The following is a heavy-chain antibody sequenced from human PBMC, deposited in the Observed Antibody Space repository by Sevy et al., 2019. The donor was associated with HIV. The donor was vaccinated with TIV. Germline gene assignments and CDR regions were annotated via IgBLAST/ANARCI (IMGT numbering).Heavy chain of an antibody. CDR2: INPSGGST. D-gene: IGHD2-2*01. V-gene: IGHV1-46*01. CDR3: ARVLSLSVPAAQRYFDY. J-gene: IGHJ4*02. Sequence: ASVMVSCKASGYTFTSYYMHWVRQAPGQGLEWMGIINPSGGSTSYAQKFQGRVTMTRDTSTSTVYMELSSLRSEDTAVYYCARVLSLSVPAAQRYFDYWGQGTLVTVSS. CDR1: GYTFTSYY.